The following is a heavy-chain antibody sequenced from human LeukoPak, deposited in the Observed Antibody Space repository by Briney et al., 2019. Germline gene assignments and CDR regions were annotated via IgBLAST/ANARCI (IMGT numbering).Heavy chain of an antibody. D-gene: IGHD5-12*01. CDR3: ARRVAANRADY. Sequence: SETLSLTCTVSGGSISSGSYYWSWIRQPPGKGLEWIGEINHSGSTNYNPSLKSRVTISVDTSKNQFSLKLSSVTAADTAVYYCARRVAANRADYWGQGTLVTVSS. CDR1: GGSISSGSYY. CDR2: INHSGST. J-gene: IGHJ4*02. V-gene: IGHV4-39*07.